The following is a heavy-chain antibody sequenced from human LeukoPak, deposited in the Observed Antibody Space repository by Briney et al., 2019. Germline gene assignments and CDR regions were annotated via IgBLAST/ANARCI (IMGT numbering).Heavy chain of an antibody. J-gene: IGHJ4*02. CDR1: GFTFDDYA. V-gene: IGHV3-43*02. Sequence: SGGSLRLSCAASGFTFDDYAMHWVRHAPGKGLEWVSLISGDGGSTYYADSVKGRFTISRDNSKNSLYLQMNSLRTEDTALYYCAKDFAYCGGDCYSDYFDYWGQETLVTVSS. D-gene: IGHD2-21*02. CDR3: AKDFAYCGGDCYSDYFDY. CDR2: ISGDGGST.